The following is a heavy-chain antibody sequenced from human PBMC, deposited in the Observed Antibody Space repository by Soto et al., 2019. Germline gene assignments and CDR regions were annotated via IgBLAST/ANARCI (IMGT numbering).Heavy chain of an antibody. CDR1: GFTYNNYA. J-gene: IGHJ4*02. Sequence: EVQLLESGGALVQPGVSLSLSCAASGFTYNNYAMGWVRQAPGKGLEWVSAISSSGYSAYYADSVKGRFTISRDNSRNTMFLQMNKLNAEDTAVYYCAKGSVVVAAKFDSWGQGTQVTVSS. CDR2: ISSSGYSA. V-gene: IGHV3-23*01. D-gene: IGHD2-21*02. CDR3: AKGSVVVAAKFDS.